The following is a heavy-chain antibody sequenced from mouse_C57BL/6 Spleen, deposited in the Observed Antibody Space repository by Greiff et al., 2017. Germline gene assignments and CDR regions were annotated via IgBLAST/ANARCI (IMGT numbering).Heavy chain of an antibody. Sequence: VQLQQSGAELARPGASVKLSCKASGYTFTSYGISWVKQRTGQGLEWIGEIYPRSGNTYYNEKFKGKATLTADKSSSTAYMVLRSLTAEDSAVYFCARTWEGYFDVWGTGTTVTVSS. J-gene: IGHJ1*03. CDR3: ARTWEGYFDV. CDR1: GYTFTSYG. V-gene: IGHV1-81*01. CDR2: IYPRSGNT. D-gene: IGHD4-1*01.